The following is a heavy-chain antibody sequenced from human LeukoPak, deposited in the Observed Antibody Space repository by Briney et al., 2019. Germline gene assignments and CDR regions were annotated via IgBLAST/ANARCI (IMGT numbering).Heavy chain of an antibody. CDR3: ARDRVAFGGPHYFDY. D-gene: IGHD3-16*01. J-gene: IGHJ4*02. CDR1: GFTFSSFW. CDR2: IKHDGSEQ. Sequence: GGSLRLSCAASGFTFSSFWMSWVRQTPGKGLEWVTNIKHDGSEQYYVDSVKGRFTISRDNAKNFVYLQMNSLRAEDTAVYYCARDRVAFGGPHYFDYWGQGALVTVSS. V-gene: IGHV3-7*01.